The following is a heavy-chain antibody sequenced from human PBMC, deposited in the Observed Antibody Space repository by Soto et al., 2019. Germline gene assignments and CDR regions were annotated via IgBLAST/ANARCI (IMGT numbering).Heavy chain of an antibody. V-gene: IGHV4-34*01. Sequence: QVQLQQWGAGLLKPSETLSLTCAVYGGSFSGYYWSWIRQPPGKGLEWIGEINHSGSTHYNPSLKRRVTISVDASKNQFSLKLSSVTAADTAGYYCARGGRIQGPVTTDRELGYWGQGTLVTVSS. J-gene: IGHJ4*02. D-gene: IGHD4-4*01. CDR2: INHSGST. CDR3: ARGGRIQGPVTTDRELGY. CDR1: GGSFSGYY.